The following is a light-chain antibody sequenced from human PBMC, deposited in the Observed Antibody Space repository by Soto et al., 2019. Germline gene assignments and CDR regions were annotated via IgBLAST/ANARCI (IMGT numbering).Light chain of an antibody. Sequence: IQLTQSPSSLSVSVGDRVTITCRASQGISSYLAWYQQKPGKAPKLLIYAASTLQSGVPSRFSGSGSGTDFTLTISCLQSEDFATYYCQQYYSYLLTFGGGTKVDI. V-gene: IGKV1-9*01. CDR2: AAS. CDR3: QQYYSYLLT. CDR1: QGISSY. J-gene: IGKJ4*01.